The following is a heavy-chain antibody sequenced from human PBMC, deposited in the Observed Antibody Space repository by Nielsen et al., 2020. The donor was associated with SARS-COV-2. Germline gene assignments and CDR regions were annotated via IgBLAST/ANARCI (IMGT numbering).Heavy chain of an antibody. CDR2: IKPDGSEK. Sequence: GGSLRLSCAASGFSFSNAWMSWVRQAPGKGLEWVADIKPDGSEKVYVDSVKGRFTISRDNAKNSMSLQMNSLRVEDTAVYYCARDWSRAFDVWGQGTMVTVSS. CDR1: GFSFSNAW. J-gene: IGHJ3*01. CDR3: ARDWSRAFDV. V-gene: IGHV3-7*01.